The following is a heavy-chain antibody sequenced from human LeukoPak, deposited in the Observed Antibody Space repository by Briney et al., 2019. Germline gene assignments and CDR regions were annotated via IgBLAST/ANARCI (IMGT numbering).Heavy chain of an antibody. Sequence: SETLSLTCTVSGHSISGSSYFWVWIRQPPGKGLEWIGYIYYSGSTYYNPSLKSRVTISVDTSKNQFSLKLSSVTAADTAVYYCASSLRGSYYETLWGQGTLVTVSS. CDR3: ASSLRGSYYETL. V-gene: IGHV4-31*03. D-gene: IGHD1-26*01. CDR2: IYYSGST. CDR1: GHSISGSSYF. J-gene: IGHJ4*02.